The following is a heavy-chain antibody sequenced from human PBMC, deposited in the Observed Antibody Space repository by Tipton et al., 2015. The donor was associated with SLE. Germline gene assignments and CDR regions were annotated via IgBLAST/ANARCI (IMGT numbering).Heavy chain of an antibody. V-gene: IGHV4-34*01. Sequence: TLSLTCAVYGGSLSGHRWSWIRQSPGKGLECIGEINDSGSTNYNPSLKSRVTISVDTSKNQFSLKLRSVTAADTAVYYCARVEYSSSPGTFDIWGQGTMVNVSS. CDR2: INDSGST. J-gene: IGHJ3*02. CDR3: ARVEYSSSPGTFDI. CDR1: GGSLSGHR. D-gene: IGHD6-6*01.